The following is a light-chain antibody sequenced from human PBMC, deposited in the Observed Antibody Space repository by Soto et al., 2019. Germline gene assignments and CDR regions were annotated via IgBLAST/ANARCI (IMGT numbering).Light chain of an antibody. Sequence: QSALTQPRSVSGSPGQTVTISCTGTSSDVGGYKYVSWYQQHPGKAPKLMIYDVSRRPSGVPDRFSGSKSGNTASLTISGLQSEDEAEYYCCSYAGTHTFVIFGAGTKLTVL. CDR2: DVS. CDR3: CSYAGTHTFVI. V-gene: IGLV2-11*01. CDR1: SSDVGGYKY. J-gene: IGLJ2*01.